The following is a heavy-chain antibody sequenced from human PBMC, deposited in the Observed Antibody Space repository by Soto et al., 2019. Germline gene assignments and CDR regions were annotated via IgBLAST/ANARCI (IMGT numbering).Heavy chain of an antibody. Sequence: GGSLRLSCAASGFTFSSYGMHWVRQAPGKGLEWVAVISYDGSNKYYADSVKGRFTISRDNSKNTLYLQMNSLRAEDTAVYYCAKEANGPTGYYSVGNYYYGMDVWGQGTTVTVSS. CDR1: GFTFSSYG. CDR3: AKEANGPTGYYSVGNYYYGMDV. D-gene: IGHD3-9*01. J-gene: IGHJ6*02. V-gene: IGHV3-30*18. CDR2: ISYDGSNK.